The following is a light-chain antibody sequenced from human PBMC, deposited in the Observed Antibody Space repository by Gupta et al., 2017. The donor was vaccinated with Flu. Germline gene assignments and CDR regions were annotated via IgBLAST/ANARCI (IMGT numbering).Light chain of an antibody. Sequence: QSVLTQPPSVSAAPGQEVTISCSGSNSNIGRNYASWYQQLPGTAPKLLICENNKRPSGIPDRFSGSKSGTSATLSITGLQTGDEADYYCGTWDASLDNGRVFGSGTKVTVL. CDR2: ENN. V-gene: IGLV1-51*02. CDR1: NSNIGRNY. CDR3: GTWDASLDNGRV. J-gene: IGLJ1*01.